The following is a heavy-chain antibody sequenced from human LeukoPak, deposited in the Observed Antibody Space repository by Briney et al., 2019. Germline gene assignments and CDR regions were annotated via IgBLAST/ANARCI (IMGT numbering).Heavy chain of an antibody. CDR3: ARTSGYPFSGWYVPLTTEGDY. CDR2: INPNSGGT. D-gene: IGHD6-19*01. V-gene: IGHV1-2*02. Sequence: GASVKVSCKASGYTFTGYYMHWVRQAPGQGLEWMGWINPNSGGTNYAQKFQGRVTMTRDTSISTAYMELSRLRSDDTAVYYCARTSGYPFSGWYVPLTTEGDYWGQGTLVTVSS. CDR1: GYTFTGYY. J-gene: IGHJ4*02.